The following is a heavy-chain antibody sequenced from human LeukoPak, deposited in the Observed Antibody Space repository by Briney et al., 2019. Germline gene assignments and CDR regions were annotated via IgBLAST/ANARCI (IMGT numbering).Heavy chain of an antibody. V-gene: IGHV4-39*07. CDR3: ARDGIYSSSWI. D-gene: IGHD6-13*01. Sequence: SETLSLTCIVSGGSMRSNSYYWGWIRQPPGKGLEWIGYIYHSGSTYYNPSLKSRVTISVDTSKNQFSLQLSSVSAADTAVYYCARDGIYSSSWIWGQGTLVTVSS. J-gene: IGHJ4*02. CDR1: GGSMRSNSYY. CDR2: IYHSGST.